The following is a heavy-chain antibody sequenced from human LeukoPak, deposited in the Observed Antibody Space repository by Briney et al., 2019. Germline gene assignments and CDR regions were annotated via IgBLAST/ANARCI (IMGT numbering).Heavy chain of an antibody. CDR3: ATTGYYYDSSGYYGY. J-gene: IGHJ4*02. CDR1: GDSISSSSYY. CDR2: IHYSGST. Sequence: PSXTLSLTCTVSGDSISSSSYYWGWIRQPPGRGLEWIGSIHYSGSTYYNPSHKSRITISVDTTKNQFSLKLSSVTAADTAVYYCATTGYYYDSSGYYGYWGQGTLVTVSS. V-gene: IGHV4-39*01. D-gene: IGHD3-22*01.